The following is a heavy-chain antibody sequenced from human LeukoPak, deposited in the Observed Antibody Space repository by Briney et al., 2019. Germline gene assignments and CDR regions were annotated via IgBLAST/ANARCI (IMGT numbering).Heavy chain of an antibody. Sequence: SETLSLTCAVYGGSFSGYYWSWIRQPPGKGLGWIGEINHSGSTNYNPSLKSRVTISVDTSKNQFSLKLSSVTAADTAVYYCARVGSSWPHYYFDYWGQGTLVTVSS. CDR3: ARVGSSWPHYYFDY. CDR1: GGSFSGYY. V-gene: IGHV4-34*01. D-gene: IGHD6-13*01. CDR2: INHSGST. J-gene: IGHJ4*02.